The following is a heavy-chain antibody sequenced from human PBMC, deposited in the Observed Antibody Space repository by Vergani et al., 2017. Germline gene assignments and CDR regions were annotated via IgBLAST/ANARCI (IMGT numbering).Heavy chain of an antibody. CDR3: ARGYSSGWYFDY. Sequence: EVQLVQSGAEVKKPGASLKTSCTGSGSSFTNYWIGWVRPMPGKGLEWMGIIYPADSETRYSPYFQGQVTISADKTITTAYLQWNSLKASDTAMYDCARGYSSGWYFDYWGQGTLVTVSS. CDR2: IYPADSET. V-gene: IGHV5-51*01. D-gene: IGHD6-19*01. J-gene: IGHJ4*02. CDR1: GSSFTNYW.